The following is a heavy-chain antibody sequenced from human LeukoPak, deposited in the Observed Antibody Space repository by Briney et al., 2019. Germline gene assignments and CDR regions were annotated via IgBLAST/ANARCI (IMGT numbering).Heavy chain of an antibody. CDR1: GYTFTSYY. D-gene: IGHD2-2*02. J-gene: IGHJ4*02. Sequence: ASVKVSCKASGYTFTSYYMHWVRQAPGQGLEWMGIINASGGSTSYAQKFQGRVTMTRDMSTSTVYMELSSLRSEDTAVYYCARDLRVVVPAAIAGYFDYWGQGTLVTVSS. CDR3: ARDLRVVVPAAIAGYFDY. V-gene: IGHV1-46*01. CDR2: INASGGST.